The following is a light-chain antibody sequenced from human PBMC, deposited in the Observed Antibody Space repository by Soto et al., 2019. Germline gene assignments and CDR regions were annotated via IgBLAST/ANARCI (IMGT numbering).Light chain of an antibody. V-gene: IGKV1D-12*01. Sequence: IQMTQSPSSVSASVGDRVTITCRASQGINRWLAWYQQKLGKAPNLLIFDASSLQSGVPSRFSGIGSGTDLTLTISSLQPEDGETYYGQQANSFPLTFGGGTKVDNK. CDR3: QQANSFPLT. CDR2: DAS. CDR1: QGINRW. J-gene: IGKJ4*01.